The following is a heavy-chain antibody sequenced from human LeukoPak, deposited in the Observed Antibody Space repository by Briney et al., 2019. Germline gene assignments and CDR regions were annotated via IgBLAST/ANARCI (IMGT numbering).Heavy chain of an antibody. CDR3: ARGGDSSGSVRTAFDI. D-gene: IGHD3-22*01. Sequence: GSQTVSCAASGLTVSSNYMSWVRQAPGKGLYWVSVINSGSSTYYAYSVKGRFTTSRDNSKNTLYLQMNSLRAEDTAVYYCARGGDSSGSVRTAFDIWGQGTIVSVSS. CDR2: INSGSST. V-gene: IGHV3-53*01. CDR1: GLTVSSNY. J-gene: IGHJ3*02.